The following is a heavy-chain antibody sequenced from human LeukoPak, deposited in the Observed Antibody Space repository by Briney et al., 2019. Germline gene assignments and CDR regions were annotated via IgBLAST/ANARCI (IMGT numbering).Heavy chain of an antibody. D-gene: IGHD2-2*01. Sequence: ASVKVSCKASGYTFTGYYMHWVRQAPGQGLEWMGWINPNSGGTNYAQKFQGRVTMTRDTSISTAYMELSRLRSDDTAVYYCARGGFIVVVPAARNWFDPWGQGTLVTVSS. V-gene: IGHV1-2*02. CDR3: ARGGFIVVVPAARNWFDP. CDR1: GYTFTGYY. CDR2: INPNSGGT. J-gene: IGHJ5*02.